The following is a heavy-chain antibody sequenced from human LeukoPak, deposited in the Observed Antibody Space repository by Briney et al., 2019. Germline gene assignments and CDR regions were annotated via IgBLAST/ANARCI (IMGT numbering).Heavy chain of an antibody. CDR1: GGSDSSGGYY. CDR3: ARGSTFYGMDV. CDR2: ISYSGTT. J-gene: IGHJ6*02. D-gene: IGHD2/OR15-2a*01. Sequence: SETLSLTCTVSGGSDSSGGYYWSWIRQFPGKGLEWIYYISYSGTTYYNPSLESRVSILVATSKNQFSLKLSSVTAADTAVYYCARGSTFYGMDVWGQGTTVTVSS. V-gene: IGHV4-31*03.